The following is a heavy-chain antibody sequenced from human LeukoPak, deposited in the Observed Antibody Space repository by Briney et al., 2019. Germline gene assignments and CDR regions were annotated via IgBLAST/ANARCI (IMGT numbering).Heavy chain of an antibody. D-gene: IGHD3-3*01. CDR1: GFTFTSYS. J-gene: IGHJ4*02. CDR2: ISGNGAIT. CDR3: ARDPFTISIFGSFDY. Sequence: GGSLRLSCAASGFTFTSYSMNWVRQTPRKGLEWLAYISGNGAITYYADSVKGRFTISRDNARNSLYLQMNSLRAEDTAVYFCARDPFTISIFGSFDYWGQGSLVTVPS. V-gene: IGHV3-48*01.